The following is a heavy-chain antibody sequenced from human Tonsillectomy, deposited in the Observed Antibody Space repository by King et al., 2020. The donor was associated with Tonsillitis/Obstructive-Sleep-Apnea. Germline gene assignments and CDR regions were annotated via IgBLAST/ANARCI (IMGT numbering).Heavy chain of an antibody. CDR3: ARVNYDSSGYYDGFDS. CDR2: ISAYNGDT. D-gene: IGHD3-22*01. V-gene: IGHV1-18*01. Sequence: QLVQSGAEVKKSGASVKVSCKASGYTFTSSGISWVRQAPGQGLEWMGWISAYNGDTNYAKKLQGRVTMTTDISTSTAYMELRSLRSDDTAVYYCARVNYDSSGYYDGFDSWGQGTLVTVSS. CDR1: GYTFTSSG. J-gene: IGHJ4*02.